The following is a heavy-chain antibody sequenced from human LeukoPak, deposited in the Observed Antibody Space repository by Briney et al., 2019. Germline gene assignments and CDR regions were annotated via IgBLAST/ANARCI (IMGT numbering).Heavy chain of an antibody. J-gene: IGHJ1*01. D-gene: IGHD2-15*01. CDR3: ARDGGKCTGGSCYPAYFQH. CDR1: GFPFSTFG. V-gene: IGHV3-30*03. CDR2: IAYDGSVK. Sequence: GGSLRLSCAASGFPFSTFGMHWVRQAPGKGLEWVAAIAYDGSVKYYPDSLKGRLTISRDNSKNTLYLQMNSLRAEDTAVYYCARDGGKCTGGSCYPAYFQHWSQGTLVTVSS.